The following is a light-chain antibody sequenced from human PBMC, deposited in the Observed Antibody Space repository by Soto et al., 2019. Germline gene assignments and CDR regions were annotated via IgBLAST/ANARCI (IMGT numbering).Light chain of an antibody. J-gene: IGLJ3*02. V-gene: IGLV1-40*01. Sequence: QAVVTQPPSVSGAPGQRVTISCTGSSSNIGAGYDVHWYQQLPGTAPKLLIYGNSNRPSGVPDRLSGSKSGTSASLAITGLQAEDEADYYCQSYDSSRSGFWVFGGGTKLTVL. CDR2: GNS. CDR1: SSNIGAGYD. CDR3: QSYDSSRSGFWV.